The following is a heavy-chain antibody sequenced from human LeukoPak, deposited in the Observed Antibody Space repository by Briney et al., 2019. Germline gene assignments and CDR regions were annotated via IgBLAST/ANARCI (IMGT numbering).Heavy chain of an antibody. CDR1: GGSISSYY. CDR2: IYTSGST. J-gene: IGHJ4*02. CDR3: AREVPAAGFDS. V-gene: IGHV4-4*09. D-gene: IGHD6-13*01. Sequence: SETLSLTCTVSGGSISSYYWSWIRQPPGKGLEWIGYIYTSGSTNYNPSLKSRVTISVDTSKNQFSLKLSSVTAADTAVYYCAREVPAAGFDSWGQGTLVTVSS.